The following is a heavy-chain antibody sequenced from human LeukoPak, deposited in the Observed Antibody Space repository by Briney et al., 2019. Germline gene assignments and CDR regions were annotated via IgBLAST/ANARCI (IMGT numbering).Heavy chain of an antibody. D-gene: IGHD3-3*01. CDR1: GFTFSSYA. V-gene: IGHV3-23*01. CDR3: ARDPPTTYYGVWSGYYANYYYMDV. CDR2: ISGSGGSP. Sequence: GGSLRLSCAASGFTFSSYAMSWVPQAPGKGLEWVSAISGSGGSPYSADSVKGQFTISRDNSKNTLYLQMNSLRAEDTGVYYWARDPPTTYYGVWSGYYANYYYMDVWGKGATVTVSS. J-gene: IGHJ6*03.